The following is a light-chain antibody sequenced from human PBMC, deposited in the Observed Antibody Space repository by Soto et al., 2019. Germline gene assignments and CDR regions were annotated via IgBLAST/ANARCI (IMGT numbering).Light chain of an antibody. Sequence: DIQMTQSPSSLSASVGDRVTITCRASQSIRSYLNWYQQKPGKAPKLLIYATFSLQSVVPSRFSGSGSGTDFTLTISSLQPEDFATYYCQHSYSTPRTFGQGTKVEIK. CDR1: QSIRSY. J-gene: IGKJ1*01. V-gene: IGKV1-39*01. CDR3: QHSYSTPRT. CDR2: ATF.